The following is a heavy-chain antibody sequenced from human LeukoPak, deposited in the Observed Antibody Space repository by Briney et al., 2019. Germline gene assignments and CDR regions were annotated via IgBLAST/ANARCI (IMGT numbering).Heavy chain of an antibody. CDR3: ARWSPGWEEDY. D-gene: IGHD1-26*01. CDR1: GFTFSSYS. V-gene: IGHV3-21*01. J-gene: IGHJ4*02. Sequence: GGSLRLSCAVSGFTFSSYSMNWVRQAPGKGLEWVSSISSSSYIYYADSVKGRFTISRDNAKNSLYLQMNSLRAEDTAVYYCARWSPGWEEDYWGQGTLVTVSS. CDR2: ISSSSYI.